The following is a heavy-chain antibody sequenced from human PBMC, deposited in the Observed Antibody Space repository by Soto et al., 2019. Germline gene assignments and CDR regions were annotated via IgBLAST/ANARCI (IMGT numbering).Heavy chain of an antibody. CDR3: ARVYCSGGSCYGLDS. D-gene: IGHD2-15*01. J-gene: IGHJ4*02. Sequence: ASVKVSCKASGYTFTSDYMHWVRQAPGQGLEWMGIINPSGGSTSYAQKFQGRVTMTRDTSTSTVYMELISLRSEDTAVYYCARVYCSGGSCYGLDSWGQGTLVTVSS. CDR1: GYTFTSDY. V-gene: IGHV1-46*01. CDR2: INPSGGST.